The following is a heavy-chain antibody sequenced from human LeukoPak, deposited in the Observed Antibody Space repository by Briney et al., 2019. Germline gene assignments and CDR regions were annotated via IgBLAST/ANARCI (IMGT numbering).Heavy chain of an antibody. Sequence: GGSLRLSCAASGFTVSSNYMSWVRQAPGKGLEWVSVIYSGGTTYYADSVKGRFTISRDNSKNTLYLQMNSLRAEDTAVYYCARDGSYYGMDVWGQGTTVTVSS. CDR1: GFTVSSNY. CDR2: IYSGGTT. V-gene: IGHV3-53*01. J-gene: IGHJ6*02. CDR3: ARDGSYYGMDV.